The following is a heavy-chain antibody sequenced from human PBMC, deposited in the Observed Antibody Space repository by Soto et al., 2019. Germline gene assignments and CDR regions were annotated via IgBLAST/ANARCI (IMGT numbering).Heavy chain of an antibody. CDR1: GFTFSSYI. CDR2: ISSSSSTI. J-gene: IGHJ5*02. Sequence: PGGSLRLSCASSGFTFSSYIMNWVRQAPWKGLEWVSYISSSSSTIYYADSVKGRFTISRDNAKNSLYLQMNSLRAEDTTVYYCARGGRLLSSSWGQGTLVTVSS. D-gene: IGHD2-15*01. V-gene: IGHV3-48*01. CDR3: ARGGRLLSSS.